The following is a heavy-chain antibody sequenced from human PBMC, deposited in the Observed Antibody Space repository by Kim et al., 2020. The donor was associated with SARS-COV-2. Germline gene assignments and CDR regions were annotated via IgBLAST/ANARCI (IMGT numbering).Heavy chain of an antibody. CDR1: GFSLMNYW. J-gene: IGHJ4*02. CDR2: INGDGSII. CDR3: ARRCYDSSGYYYFDY. Sequence: GGSLRLSCAASGFSLMNYWMHWVRQAPGKGLVWASRINGDGSIISYADSVKGRFTISRDNAKNTLYLQMNSLRAEDTALYYCARRCYDSSGYYYFDYWGQGTLVTV. D-gene: IGHD3-22*01. V-gene: IGHV3-74*01.